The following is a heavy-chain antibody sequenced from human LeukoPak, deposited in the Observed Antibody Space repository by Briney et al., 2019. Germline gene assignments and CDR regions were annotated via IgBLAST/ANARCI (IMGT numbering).Heavy chain of an antibody. CDR1: GFTFSSYS. J-gene: IGHJ6*03. V-gene: IGHV3-21*04. D-gene: IGHD3-22*01. CDR3: ARVPRGPYYYDSGGYYYYYYYYYMDV. CDR2: ISSSSSYI. Sequence: PGGSLRLSCAASGFTFSSYSMNWVRQAPGKGLEWVSSISSSSSYIYYADSVKGRFTISRDNAKNSLYLQMNSLRAEDTAVYYCARVPRGPYYYDSGGYYYYYYYYYMDVWGKGTTVTISS.